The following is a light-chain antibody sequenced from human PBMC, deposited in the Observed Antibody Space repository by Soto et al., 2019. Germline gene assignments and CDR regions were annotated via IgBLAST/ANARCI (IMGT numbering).Light chain of an antibody. Sequence: QSALTQPASVSGSPGQSITISCTGTSSDVGSYNFVSWYQQHPGKAPKVIIYEGTKRPSGVSNRFSGSKSGNTASLTISGLQAEDEADDYCSSYTSSSTLVFGGGTKLTVL. J-gene: IGLJ2*01. CDR1: SSDVGSYNF. CDR2: EGT. V-gene: IGLV2-14*02. CDR3: SSYTSSSTLV.